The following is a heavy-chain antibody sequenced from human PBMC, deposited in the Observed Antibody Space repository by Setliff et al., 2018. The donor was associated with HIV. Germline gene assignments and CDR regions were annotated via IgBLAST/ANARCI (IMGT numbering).Heavy chain of an antibody. V-gene: IGHV3-23*01. D-gene: IGHD3-3*01. Sequence: GGSLRLSCVASGFTFSTYAINWVRLAPGKGLEWVSSISGSGYPYYADSVKGRFIISRDNSKNTLFLQMDSLRAEDTALYYCAKQRYYDGNDGFDVWGQGTMVTVSS. CDR3: AKQRYYDGNDGFDV. CDR1: GFTFSTYA. J-gene: IGHJ3*01. CDR2: ISGSGYP.